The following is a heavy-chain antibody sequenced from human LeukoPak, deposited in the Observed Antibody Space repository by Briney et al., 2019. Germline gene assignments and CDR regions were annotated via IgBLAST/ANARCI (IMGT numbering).Heavy chain of an antibody. CDR3: ATFSSSWHDAFDV. J-gene: IGHJ3*01. CDR1: GYTFTGYY. CDR2: MNPNSGDI. Sequence: ASVKVSCKASGYTFTGYYMHWVRQATGHGLEWMGWMNPNSGDIAYAQKFQGRVTMTRNTSISTVYMQLSNLKSEDMALYYCATFSSSWHDAFDVWGQGARVTVSS. V-gene: IGHV1-8*02. D-gene: IGHD6-13*01.